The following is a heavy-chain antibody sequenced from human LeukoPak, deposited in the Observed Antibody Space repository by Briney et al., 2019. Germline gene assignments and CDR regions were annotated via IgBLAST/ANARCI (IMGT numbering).Heavy chain of an antibody. CDR1: GFTFSSYE. V-gene: IGHV3-48*03. CDR2: ISSSGSTI. D-gene: IGHD5-24*01. Sequence: GGSLRLSCAASGFTFSSYEMNWVRQAPGKGLEWVSYISSSGSTIYYADSVKGRFTISRDNAKNSLYLQMNSLRAEDTAVYYCAKASGSMAPPWGQGTLVTVSS. J-gene: IGHJ5*02. CDR3: AKASGSMAPP.